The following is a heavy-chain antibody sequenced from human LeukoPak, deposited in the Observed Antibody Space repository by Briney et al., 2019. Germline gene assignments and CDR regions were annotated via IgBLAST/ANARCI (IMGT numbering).Heavy chain of an antibody. CDR1: GGSISSYY. Sequence: SETLSLTCTVSGGSISSYYWSWIRQPPGKGLEWIGYFYYSGSTNYNPSLKRRVTISGDTSKNQFSLKLNSVTAADTAVYYCATSRGVLTPFDYWGQGTLVTVAS. D-gene: IGHD3-10*01. J-gene: IGHJ4*02. V-gene: IGHV4-59*01. CDR2: FYYSGST. CDR3: ATSRGVLTPFDY.